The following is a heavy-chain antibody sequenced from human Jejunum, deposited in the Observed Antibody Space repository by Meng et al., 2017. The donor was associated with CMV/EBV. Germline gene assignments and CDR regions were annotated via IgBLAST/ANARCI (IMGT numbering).Heavy chain of an antibody. J-gene: IGHJ4*02. Sequence: FSFIIFASTWVPQPPGKGLGWLAVISYDGKIIDYADSVSGRFTISRDNSRNTLFLQMNSLRGDDTGVYYCGRGRVSYTNSSPQGYWGQGTLVTVSS. V-gene: IGHV3-30*04. CDR3: GRGRVSYTNSSPQGY. D-gene: IGHD6-6*01. CDR2: ISYDGKII. CDR1: FSFIIFA.